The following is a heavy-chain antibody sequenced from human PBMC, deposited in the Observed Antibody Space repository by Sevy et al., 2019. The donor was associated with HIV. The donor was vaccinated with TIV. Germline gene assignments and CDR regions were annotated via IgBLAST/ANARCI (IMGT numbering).Heavy chain of an antibody. CDR2: IRSKAYGGTT. D-gene: IGHD1-26*01. V-gene: IGHV3-49*04. Sequence: GGSLRLSCRASGFTFDDYTMSWVRQAPGKGLEWVAFIRSKAYGGTTEYAASVKGRFTISRDESKSIAYLQMNSLKTEDTAVYYCTRVEGAADWGMDVWGQGTTFTVS. CDR1: GFTFDDYT. CDR3: TRVEGAADWGMDV. J-gene: IGHJ6*02.